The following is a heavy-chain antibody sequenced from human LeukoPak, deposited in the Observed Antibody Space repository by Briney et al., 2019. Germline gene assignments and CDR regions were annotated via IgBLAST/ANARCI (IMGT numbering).Heavy chain of an antibody. V-gene: IGHV3-23*01. CDR1: GFTFSNYA. CDR3: ARGVDVWGSYRQCYFDY. CDR2: ISGSGGST. J-gene: IGHJ4*02. Sequence: GGSLRLSCAASGFTFSNYAMSWVRQAPGKGLEWVSTISGSGGSTYYADSVKGRFTISRDNSKNTLYLQMNGLRAEDTAVYYCARGVDVWGSYRQCYFDYWGQGTLVTVSS. D-gene: IGHD3-16*02.